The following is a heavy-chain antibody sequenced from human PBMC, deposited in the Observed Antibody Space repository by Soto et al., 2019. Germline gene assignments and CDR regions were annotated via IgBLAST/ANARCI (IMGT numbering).Heavy chain of an antibody. V-gene: IGHV1-3*01. CDR2: INVGNGNT. CDR1: GYTFTSYA. J-gene: IGHJ4*02. CDR3: ARGDILIDY. D-gene: IGHD3-9*01. Sequence: QVQLVQSGAEVKKPGASVKVSCKASGYTFTSYAMHWVRQAPGQRLEWMGWINVGNGNTKYSQKFQGRVTITRDSSASTAYMELSSLRSEDTAVYYCARGDILIDYWGQGTXXT.